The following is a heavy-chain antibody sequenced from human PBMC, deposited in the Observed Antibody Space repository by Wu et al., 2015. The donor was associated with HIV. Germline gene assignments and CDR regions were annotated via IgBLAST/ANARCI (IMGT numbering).Heavy chain of an antibody. CDR3: AREVGAMLANWFDP. D-gene: IGHD3-10*01. Sequence: QVQLVQSGAEIKKPGSSVKVSCKASRDTFKRFAITWVRQAPGRGLECMGKITPVLGSTVYTQKFQDRATITADESTSTSYMELSSLTSEDTAVYYCAREVGAMLANWFDPWGQGTQVIVSS. J-gene: IGHJ5*02. V-gene: IGHV1-69*11. CDR2: ITPVLGST. CDR1: RDTFKRFA.